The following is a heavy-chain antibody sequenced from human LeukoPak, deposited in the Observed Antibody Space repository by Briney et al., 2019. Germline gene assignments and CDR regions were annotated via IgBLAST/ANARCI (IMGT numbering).Heavy chain of an antibody. J-gene: IGHJ4*02. D-gene: IGHD5-12*01. CDR2: INPITGGT. CDR1: GYIFTGYY. V-gene: IGHV1-2*06. Sequence: ASVKVSCKASGYIFTGYYVHWVRQAPGQGLECIGRINPITGGTNHVQKFQGRVTMTTNTAISEAYMELTGLRSDDTAVYYCARGPSGYANGFDYWGQGTLVTVSS. CDR3: ARGPSGYANGFDY.